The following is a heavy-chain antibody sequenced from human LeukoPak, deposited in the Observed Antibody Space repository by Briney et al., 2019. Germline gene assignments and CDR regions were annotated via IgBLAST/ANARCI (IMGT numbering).Heavy chain of an antibody. CDR2: INPNSGGT. V-gene: IGHV1-2*02. CDR3: AREISPYCSSTSCPHGPHVVAAV. D-gene: IGHD2-2*01. Sequence: ASVKVSCKASGYTFTGYYMHWVRQAPGQGLEWMGWINPNSGGTNYAQKFQGRVTMTRDTSISTAYMELSRLRSDDTAVYYCAREISPYCSSTSCPHGPHVVAAVWGQGTLVTVSS. J-gene: IGHJ4*02. CDR1: GYTFTGYY.